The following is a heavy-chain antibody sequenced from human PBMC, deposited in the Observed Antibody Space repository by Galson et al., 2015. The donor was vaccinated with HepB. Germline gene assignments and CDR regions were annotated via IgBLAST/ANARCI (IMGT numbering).Heavy chain of an antibody. J-gene: IGHJ4*03. V-gene: IGHV3-23*01. CDR1: GFTFSYYA. Sequence: SLRLSCAASGFTFSYYAMSWVRQAPGKGLEWVSAITPSGDNTYSADSMKGRFTISRDNSKNTLFLQMNSLRADDTAIYFCAKVFPEKTDGWYRQARYYFGTWGHGTRVTVSS. CDR3: AKVFPEKTDGWYRQARYYFGT. D-gene: IGHD6-19*01. CDR2: ITPSGDNT.